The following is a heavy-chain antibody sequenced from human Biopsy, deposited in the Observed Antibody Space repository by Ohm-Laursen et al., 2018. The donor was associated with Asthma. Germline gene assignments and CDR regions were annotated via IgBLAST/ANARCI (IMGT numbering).Heavy chain of an antibody. D-gene: IGHD3-16*01. CDR3: ARDQGDSKFDY. Sequence: PSETLSLTCTFSGGSINSAYWSWIRQPPGKGLEWIGLSSYSGFRKYNPSLKSRATISVDTSKNQLSLNLTSVIAADTAVYYCARDQGDSKFDYWGQGILVTVSS. CDR2: SSYSGFR. CDR1: GGSINSAY. J-gene: IGHJ4*02. V-gene: IGHV4-59*01.